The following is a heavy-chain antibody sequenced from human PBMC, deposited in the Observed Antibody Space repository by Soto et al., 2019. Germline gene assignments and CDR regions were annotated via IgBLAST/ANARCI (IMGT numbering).Heavy chain of an antibody. CDR1: GYTFTSYY. Sequence: GASVKVSCKASGYTFTSYYMHWVRQAPGQGLEWMGIINPSGGSTSYAQKFQGRVTMTRDTSTSTVYMELSSLRSEDTAVYYCARENPKIVGAISGRAFDIWGQGTMVTVSS. D-gene: IGHD1-26*01. V-gene: IGHV1-46*01. J-gene: IGHJ3*02. CDR2: INPSGGST. CDR3: ARENPKIVGAISGRAFDI.